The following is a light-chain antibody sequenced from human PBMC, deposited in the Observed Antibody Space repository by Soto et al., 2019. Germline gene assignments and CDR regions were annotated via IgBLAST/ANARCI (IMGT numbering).Light chain of an antibody. CDR2: GVT. V-gene: IGLV2-14*01. Sequence: QSMLTQPASVSGSPGQSITISGTGSGSDIGAYNYVSWYQQHPGKAPKLLIHGVTRRPSGVSSRFSASKSAYTASLTISGLQAEDEANYYCSSFTTSYFYVFGPGTKVTV. CDR1: GSDIGAYNY. CDR3: SSFTTSYFYV. J-gene: IGLJ1*01.